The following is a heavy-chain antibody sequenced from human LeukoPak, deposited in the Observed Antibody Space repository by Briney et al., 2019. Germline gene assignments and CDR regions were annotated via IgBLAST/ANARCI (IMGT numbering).Heavy chain of an antibody. J-gene: IGHJ5*02. D-gene: IGHD3-9*01. CDR2: IKSITDGGTT. Sequence: KTGGSLRLSCAASGFTFSKAWMTWVRQAPGKGLEWVGRIKSITDGGTTDYAAPVKGRVTISRDDSRNTLYLQMNSLKTEDTAMYYCTTDYTYTIPWGQGTLVTVSS. CDR3: TTDYTYTIP. V-gene: IGHV3-15*01. CDR1: GFTFSKAW.